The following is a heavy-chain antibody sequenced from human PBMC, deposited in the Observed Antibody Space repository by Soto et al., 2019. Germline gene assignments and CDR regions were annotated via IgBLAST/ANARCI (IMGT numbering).Heavy chain of an antibody. CDR1: GVSISSDNW. CDR3: ARDQGSHPGE. CDR2: IHHSGST. Sequence: QVQLQESGPGLVRPSGTVSLTCAVSGVSISSDNWWCWVRQPPGKALEWIGEIHHSGSTNYNPSLKSRVTMSVVPSKDLFSLTLNSVTAADTAFYHYARDQGSHPGEWGQGTLVSVSS. V-gene: IGHV4-4*02. D-gene: IGHD6-13*01. J-gene: IGHJ4*02.